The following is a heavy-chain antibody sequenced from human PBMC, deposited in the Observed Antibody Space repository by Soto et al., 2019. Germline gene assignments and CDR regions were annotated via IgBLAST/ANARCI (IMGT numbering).Heavy chain of an antibody. J-gene: IGHJ6*03. D-gene: IGHD3-3*01. CDR2: IKQDGSEK. CDR1: GFTFSSYW. V-gene: IGHV3-7*01. Sequence: EVQLVESGGGLVQPGGSLRLSCAASGFTFSSYWMSWVRKAPGKGLELVAKIKQDGSEKYYVDAVKGRFTISRDNAKKSLYLQMNSLRAEDTAVYYCARDSWSGYTYYYYYYMDVWGKGTTVTVSS. CDR3: ARDSWSGYTYYYYYYMDV.